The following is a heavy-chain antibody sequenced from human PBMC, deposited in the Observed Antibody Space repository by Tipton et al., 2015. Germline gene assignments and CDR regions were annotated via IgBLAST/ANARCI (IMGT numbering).Heavy chain of an antibody. CDR3: ARSLYYYDSSGYLDYYYGMDV. D-gene: IGHD3-22*01. J-gene: IGHJ6*02. V-gene: IGHV1-18*01. CDR2: ISGYNGNT. CDR1: GGTFSSYT. Sequence: QLVQSGAEVKKPGSSVNVSCKASGGTFSSYTINWLRQVPGQGLEWMGWISGYNGNTNYAQMLQGRVTMTTDTSTTTAYMELRSLRSDDTAVYYCARSLYYYDSSGYLDYYYGMDVWGQGTTVTVSS.